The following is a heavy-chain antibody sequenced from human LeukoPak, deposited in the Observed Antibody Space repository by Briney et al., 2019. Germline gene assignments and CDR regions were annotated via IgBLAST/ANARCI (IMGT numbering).Heavy chain of an antibody. V-gene: IGHV3-73*01. CDR2: IRSKANSYAT. CDR1: GFTFSGSA. CDR3: TRHIPDGRAFDI. Sequence: GGSLRLSCAASGFTFSGSAMHWVRQASGKGLERVGRIRSKANSYATAYAASVKGRFTISRDDSKNTAYLQMNSLKTEDTAVYYCTRHIPDGRAFDIWGQGTMVTVSS. J-gene: IGHJ3*02. D-gene: IGHD1-26*01.